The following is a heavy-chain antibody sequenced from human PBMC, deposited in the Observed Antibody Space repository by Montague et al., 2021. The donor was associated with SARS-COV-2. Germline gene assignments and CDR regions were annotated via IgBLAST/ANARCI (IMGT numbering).Heavy chain of an antibody. V-gene: IGHV3-21*01. CDR1: GFTFSSYS. CDR2: ISSSSSYI. J-gene: IGHJ4*02. Sequence: SLRLSCAASGFTFSSYSMNWVRQAPGKGLEWVSSISSSSSYIYYADSVKGRFTISRDNAKNSLYLQMNSLRAEDTAVYYCARGIRITMVRGVTIDYWGQGTLVTDSS. CDR3: ARGIRITMVRGVTIDY. D-gene: IGHD3-10*01.